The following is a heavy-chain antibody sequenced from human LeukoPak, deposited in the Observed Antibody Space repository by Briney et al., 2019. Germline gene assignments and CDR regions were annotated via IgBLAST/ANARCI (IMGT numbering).Heavy chain of an antibody. V-gene: IGHV1-2*02. J-gene: IGHJ3*02. CDR2: INPNSGGT. D-gene: IGHD5-18*01. Sequence: ASVKVSCKASGYTFTGYYMHWVRQAAGQGLEWMGWINPNSGGTNYAQKFQGRVTMTRDTSISTAYMELSRLRSDDTAVYYCARDTAMVNDAFDIWGQGTMVTVSS. CDR1: GYTFTGYY. CDR3: ARDTAMVNDAFDI.